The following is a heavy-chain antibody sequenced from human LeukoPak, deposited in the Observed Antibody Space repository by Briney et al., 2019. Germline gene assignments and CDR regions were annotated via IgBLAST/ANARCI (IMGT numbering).Heavy chain of an antibody. CDR3: ARGHVVDRSTWYFDY. CDR1: GFTFSDYS. D-gene: IGHD2-2*01. CDR2: ISSRSSYI. Sequence: PGGSLRLSCAASGFTFSDYSMSWVRQAPGKGLQWVSSISSRSSYIYSADSGKGRFTISRDNAKNSLSLQMNSLRAEDTAVYYCARGHVVDRSTWYFDYWGQGTLVTVSS. V-gene: IGHV3-21*01. J-gene: IGHJ4*02.